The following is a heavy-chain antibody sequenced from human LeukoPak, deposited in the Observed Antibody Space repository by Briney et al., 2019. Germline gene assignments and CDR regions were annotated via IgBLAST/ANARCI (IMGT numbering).Heavy chain of an antibody. CDR3: ARVRDGYNYYYYYYMDV. D-gene: IGHD5-24*01. Sequence: SETLSLTCTVSGGSISSYYWSWIRQPAGKGLEWIGRIYTSGSTNYNPSLKSRVTMSVDTSKSQFSLKLSSVTAADTAVYYCARVRDGYNYYYYYYMDVWGKGTTVTVSS. J-gene: IGHJ6*03. V-gene: IGHV4-4*07. CDR1: GGSISSYY. CDR2: IYTSGST.